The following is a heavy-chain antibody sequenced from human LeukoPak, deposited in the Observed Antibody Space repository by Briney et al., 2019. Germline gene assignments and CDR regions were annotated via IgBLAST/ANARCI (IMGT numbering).Heavy chain of an antibody. CDR1: GGSISSNSYY. CDR2: INHSGST. Sequence: SETLSLTCTVSGGSISSNSYYWSWIRQPPGKGLEWIGEINHSGSTNYNPSLKSRVTISVDTSKNQFSLKLSSVTAADTAVYYCARHRPYYYDSSGYDHWGQGTLVTVSS. J-gene: IGHJ4*02. D-gene: IGHD3-22*01. CDR3: ARHRPYYYDSSGYDH. V-gene: IGHV4-39*01.